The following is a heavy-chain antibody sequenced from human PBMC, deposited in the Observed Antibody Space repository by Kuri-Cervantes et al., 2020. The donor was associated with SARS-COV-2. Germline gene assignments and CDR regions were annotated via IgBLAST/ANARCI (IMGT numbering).Heavy chain of an antibody. CDR1: GFTFSSYA. V-gene: IGHV3-23*01. J-gene: IGHJ5*02. Sequence: ETLSLTCAASGFTFSSYAMSWVRQAPGKGLEWVSAISGSGGSTYYADSVKGRFTISRDNSKNTLYLQMNSLRAEDTAVYYCAKDWGYCSSTSCYDNWFDPWGKGTLVTVSS. D-gene: IGHD2-2*01. CDR2: ISGSGGST. CDR3: AKDWGYCSSTSCYDNWFDP.